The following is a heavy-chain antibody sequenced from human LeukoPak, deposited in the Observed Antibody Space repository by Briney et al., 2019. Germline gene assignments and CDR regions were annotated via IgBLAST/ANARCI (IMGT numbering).Heavy chain of an antibody. V-gene: IGHV1-46*01. Sequence: VASVKVSCKASGYTFTSYYMHWVRQAPGQGLEWMGIINPSGGSTSYAQKFQGRVTMTRDTSTSTVYMELSSLRSEDTAVYYRARRRKQWLVKGYFDYWGQGTLVTVSS. CDR1: GYTFTSYY. CDR3: ARRRKQWLVKGYFDY. CDR2: INPSGGST. D-gene: IGHD6-19*01. J-gene: IGHJ4*02.